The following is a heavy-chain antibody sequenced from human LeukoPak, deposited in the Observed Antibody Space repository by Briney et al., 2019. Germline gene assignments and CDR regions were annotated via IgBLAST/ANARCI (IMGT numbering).Heavy chain of an antibody. Sequence: GGSLRLSCAAPGFTFSSYSMNWVRQASGKGLEWVSSISSSSSYIYYADSVKGRFTISRDNAKNSLYLQMNSLRAEDTAVYYCARDGGHYYDSSGYYSDYWGQGTLVTVSS. V-gene: IGHV3-21*01. CDR2: ISSSSSYI. J-gene: IGHJ4*02. D-gene: IGHD3-22*01. CDR3: ARDGGHYYDSSGYYSDY. CDR1: GFTFSSYS.